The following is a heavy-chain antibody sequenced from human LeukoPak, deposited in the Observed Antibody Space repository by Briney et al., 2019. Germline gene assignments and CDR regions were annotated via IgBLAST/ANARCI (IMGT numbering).Heavy chain of an antibody. CDR1: GYTFTSYS. CDR2: ISGYNGNT. Sequence: ASVKVSCKASGYTFTSYSINWVRQAPGQGLEWMGWISGYNGNTNYEQKLQGRVIMTTDTSTSTAYMELRSLRSDDSAVYYCARFRGSGWYVDYWGQGTLVTVSS. J-gene: IGHJ4*02. D-gene: IGHD6-13*01. V-gene: IGHV1-18*01. CDR3: ARFRGSGWYVDY.